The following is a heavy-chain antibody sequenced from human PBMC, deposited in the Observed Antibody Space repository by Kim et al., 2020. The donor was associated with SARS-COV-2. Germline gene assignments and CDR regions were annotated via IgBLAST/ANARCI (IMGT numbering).Heavy chain of an antibody. J-gene: IGHJ3*02. CDR2: ISSNGSTI. Sequence: GGSLRLSCAASGFTFSDYYMSWIRQAPGKGLEWVSYISSNGSTISSEYSVNGRFTISMDNAKNSLYLQMNSLRAEDTAADYCARSRSGFYLGTYAFDIWGQGTMVTVSS. CDR3: ARSRSGFYLGTYAFDI. D-gene: IGHD3-22*01. V-gene: IGHV3-11*01. CDR1: GFTFSDYY.